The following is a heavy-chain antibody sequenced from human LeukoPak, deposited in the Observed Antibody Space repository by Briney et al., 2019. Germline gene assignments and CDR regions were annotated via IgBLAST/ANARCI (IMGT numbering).Heavy chain of an antibody. J-gene: IGHJ6*04. CDR3: AKDSKYSSSWAYYYYGMGV. CDR1: GFTFSSYA. D-gene: IGHD6-13*01. CDR2: ISGSGGST. Sequence: GGSLRLSCAASGFTFSSYAMSWVRQAPGKGLEWVSAISGSGGSTYYADSVKGRFTISRDNSKNTLYLQMNNLRAEDTAVYYCAKDSKYSSSWAYYYYGMGVWGKGTTVTVSS. V-gene: IGHV3-23*01.